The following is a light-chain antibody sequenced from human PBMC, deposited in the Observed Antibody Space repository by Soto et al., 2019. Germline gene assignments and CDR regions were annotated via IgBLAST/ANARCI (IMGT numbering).Light chain of an antibody. Sequence: EVVMRQSPATLSVSPGEGATLSCRASQGIGDTLAWYQQKPGQAPRLLVYGASTRATDAPPRFSGSGSGTEFSLTISSLQSEDFATYYCQQYSSWPRTFGQGTKVDIK. CDR1: QGIGDT. CDR2: GAS. J-gene: IGKJ1*01. CDR3: QQYSSWPRT. V-gene: IGKV3-15*01.